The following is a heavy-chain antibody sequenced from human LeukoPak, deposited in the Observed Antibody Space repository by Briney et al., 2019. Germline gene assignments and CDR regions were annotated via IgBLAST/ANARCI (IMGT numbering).Heavy chain of an antibody. V-gene: IGHV4-34*01. Sequence: SETLSLTCAVYGVSFSGYYWSWIRQPPGKGLEWIGEINHSGSTNYNPSLKSRVTISVDTSKNQLSLKLSSVTAADTAVFYCARGPARIAAAAYWGQGTMVTVSS. CDR3: ARGPARIAAAAY. D-gene: IGHD6-13*01. CDR1: GVSFSGYY. J-gene: IGHJ3*01. CDR2: INHSGST.